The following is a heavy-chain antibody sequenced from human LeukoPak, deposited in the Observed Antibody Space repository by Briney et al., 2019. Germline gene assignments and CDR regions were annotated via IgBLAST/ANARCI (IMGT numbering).Heavy chain of an antibody. V-gene: IGHV3-48*03. J-gene: IGHJ6*03. CDR2: ISSSGSTI. CDR1: GFSFSNYE. Sequence: QAGGSLRLSCAASGFSFSNYEMNWVRQAQGKGLEWVSYISSSGSTIYYADSVKGRFIISRDNAKNSLYLQMNSLRVEDTAVYYCARVDYDFWSGYSEIYYMDVWGKGTTVTVSS. CDR3: ARVDYDFWSGYSEIYYMDV. D-gene: IGHD3-3*01.